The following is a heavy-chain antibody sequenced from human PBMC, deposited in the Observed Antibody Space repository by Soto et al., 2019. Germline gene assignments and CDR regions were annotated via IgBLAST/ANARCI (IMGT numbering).Heavy chain of an antibody. CDR1: VYSLSRYW. V-gene: IGHV5-51*01. Sequence: PREAEKSSDTGSVYSLSRYWICWVRQMHGKGLEWMGIIYPGDSDTRYSPSFQGQVTISADKSISTAYLQWSSLKASDTAMYYCARHCSSTSCLSGAMDVWGQATTVTVSS. J-gene: IGHJ6*02. D-gene: IGHD2-2*01. CDR2: IYPGDSDT. CDR3: ARHCSSTSCLSGAMDV.